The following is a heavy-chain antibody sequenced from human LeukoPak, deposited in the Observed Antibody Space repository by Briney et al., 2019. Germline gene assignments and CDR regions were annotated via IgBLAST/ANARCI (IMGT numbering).Heavy chain of an antibody. V-gene: IGHV4-34*01. CDR2: IKHSGST. CDR1: GGSFSGYY. D-gene: IGHD2-21*01. Sequence: SETLSLTCAVYGGSFSGYYWSWIRQPPGKGLEWIGEIKHSGSTNYNPSLKSRVTISVDTSKNQFSLKLSSVTAADTAVYYCARGAQLLFHYYYYMDVWGKGTTVTVSS. J-gene: IGHJ6*03. CDR3: ARGAQLLFHYYYYMDV.